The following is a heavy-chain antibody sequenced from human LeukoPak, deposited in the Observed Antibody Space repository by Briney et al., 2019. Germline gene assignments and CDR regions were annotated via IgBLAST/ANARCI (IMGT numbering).Heavy chain of an antibody. CDR3: AKDYPEFDY. CDR2: IRFDGSAK. V-gene: IGHV3-30*02. J-gene: IGHJ4*02. Sequence: GGALRLSCAAAGFTFNYYAMQWVRQAPGKGLEWVAFIRFDGSAKYYAGSVKGRFTISRDNSRNTLYLQINSLRVEDTAVYYCAKDYPEFDYWGQGTLVTVSS. CDR1: GFTFNYYA. D-gene: IGHD1-14*01.